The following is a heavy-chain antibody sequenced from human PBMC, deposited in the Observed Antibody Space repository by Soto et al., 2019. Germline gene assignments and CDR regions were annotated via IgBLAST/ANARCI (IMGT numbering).Heavy chain of an antibody. CDR1: GGTFSSYA. J-gene: IGHJ6*02. CDR2: IIPIFGTA. CDR3: ATLERPNYYSYGMDV. V-gene: IGHV1-69*13. Sequence: GASVKVSCKASGGTFSSYAISWVRQAPGQGLEWMGGIIPIFGTANYAQKFQGRVTITADESTSTAYMELSSLRSEDTAVYYCATLERPNYYSYGMDVWGQGTTVTVSS.